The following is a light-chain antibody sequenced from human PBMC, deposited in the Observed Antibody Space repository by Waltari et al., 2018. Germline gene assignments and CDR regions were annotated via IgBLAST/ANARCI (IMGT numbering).Light chain of an antibody. CDR3: QQYDKWPPIT. V-gene: IGKV3-15*01. CDR2: GAS. Sequence: EIVMTQSPDTLSVSPGERATLSCRASQSVSINLAWFQQKPGQPPRLLIYGASTRATGLPARFSGSGSGTEFNLTISSLQSEDFAIYYCQQYDKWPPITFGQGTRLEIK. CDR1: QSVSIN. J-gene: IGKJ5*01.